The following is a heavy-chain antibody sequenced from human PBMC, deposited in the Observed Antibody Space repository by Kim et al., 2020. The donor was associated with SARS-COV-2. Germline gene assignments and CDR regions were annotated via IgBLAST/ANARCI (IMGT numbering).Heavy chain of an antibody. CDR3: ARDDILTGYYGY. J-gene: IGHJ4*02. D-gene: IGHD3-9*01. V-gene: IGHV1-69*04. Sequence: NYAQKFQGRVTITADKSTSTAYMELSSLRSEDTAVYYCARDDILTGYYGYWGQGTLVTVSS.